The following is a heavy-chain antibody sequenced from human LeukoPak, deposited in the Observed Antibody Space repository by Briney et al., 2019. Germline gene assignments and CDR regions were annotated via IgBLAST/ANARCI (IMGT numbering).Heavy chain of an antibody. Sequence: PSETLSLTCTVSGASISSYYWSWIRQPAGKGLEWIGRIYSSRSIYNPSLKSRVTMSVDTSKNQFSLKLSSVTAADTAVYYCASRAMVRGAHPYYYYYMDVWGKGTTVTISS. V-gene: IGHV4-4*07. CDR3: ASRAMVRGAHPYYYYYMDV. CDR2: IYSSRS. J-gene: IGHJ6*03. D-gene: IGHD3-10*01. CDR1: GASISSYY.